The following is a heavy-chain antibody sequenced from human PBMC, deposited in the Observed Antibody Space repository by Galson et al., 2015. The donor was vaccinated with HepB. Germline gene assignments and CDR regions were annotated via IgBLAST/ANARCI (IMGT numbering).Heavy chain of an antibody. D-gene: IGHD6-19*01. V-gene: IGHV2-70*04. Sequence: PALVKPTQTLTLTCTFSGFSLTTSGVRAGWIRQPPGKALEWVARIDWDDEKFYTPSLKTRLTISKDTSKNQVVLKMTNMDPVDTATYYCARIRGWGDAFDIGGQGTRVTVSS. CDR2: IDWDDEK. J-gene: IGHJ3*02. CDR3: ARIRGWGDAFDI. CDR1: GFSLTTSGVR.